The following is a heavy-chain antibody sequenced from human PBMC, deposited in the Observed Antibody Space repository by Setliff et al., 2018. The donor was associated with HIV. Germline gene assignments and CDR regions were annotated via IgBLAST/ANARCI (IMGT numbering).Heavy chain of an antibody. V-gene: IGHV4-38-2*02. J-gene: IGHJ4*02. CDR1: GYFISNGYY. CDR2: IYQNGNN. Sequence: SETLSLTCSVSGYFISNGYYWGWIRQPPGKGLEWVGTIYQNGNNYYSPSLESRVSVSMDMSRNQFSVKLNSATAAATALYYCARQAWHYDRDGYFIDYWGQGKLVTVSS. D-gene: IGHD3-22*01. CDR3: ARQAWHYDRDGYFIDY.